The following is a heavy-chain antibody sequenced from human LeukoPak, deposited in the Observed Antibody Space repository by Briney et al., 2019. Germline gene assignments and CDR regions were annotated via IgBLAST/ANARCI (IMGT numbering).Heavy chain of an antibody. Sequence: PGGSLRLSCAASGFTLSSYWMTWVRQAPGKGLEWVANIKQDGSERYYVGSVKGRFTISRDNAKNSLYLEMSSLRAEDTAVYYCGRDRSRIYVWGQGTLVTVSS. V-gene: IGHV3-7*01. CDR1: GFTLSSYW. J-gene: IGHJ4*02. CDR3: GRDRSRIYV. CDR2: IKQDGSER. D-gene: IGHD2/OR15-2a*01.